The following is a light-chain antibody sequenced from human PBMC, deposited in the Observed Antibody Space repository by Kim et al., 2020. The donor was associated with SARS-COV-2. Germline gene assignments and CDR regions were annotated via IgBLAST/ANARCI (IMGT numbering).Light chain of an antibody. CDR3: QQYNSYPWA. J-gene: IGKJ1*01. CDR1: QSISSW. Sequence: ASVGDRVTSTCRASQSISSWLAWYQQKPGKAPKLLIYKASSLESGVPSRFSGSGSGTEFTLTISSLQPDDFATYYCQQYNSYPWAFGQGTKVDIK. CDR2: KAS. V-gene: IGKV1-5*03.